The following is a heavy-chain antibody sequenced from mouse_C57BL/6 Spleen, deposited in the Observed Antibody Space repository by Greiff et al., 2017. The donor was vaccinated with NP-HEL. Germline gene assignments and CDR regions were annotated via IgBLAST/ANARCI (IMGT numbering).Heavy chain of an antibody. V-gene: IGHV1-52*01. CDR2: IDPSDSET. Sequence: QVQLQQPGAELVRPGSSVKLSCKASGYTFTSYWMHWVKQRPIQGLEWIGNIDPSDSETHYNQKFKDKATLTVDKSSSTAYMQLSSLTSEDSAVYYCAREKPHVRAMDYWGQGTSVTVSS. J-gene: IGHJ4*01. CDR3: AREKPHVRAMDY. CDR1: GYTFTSYW.